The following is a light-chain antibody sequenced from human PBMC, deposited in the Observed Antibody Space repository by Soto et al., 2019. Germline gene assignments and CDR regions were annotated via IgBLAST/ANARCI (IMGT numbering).Light chain of an antibody. J-gene: IGKJ1*01. Sequence: EIVMTQSPATLSVSPGERATLSCRASQSVGSNFAWYQQKPGQAPRLLIYATATRATGIPASFSGSGSGTEFTLTISSLQSEDFAVYYCQQYNNWPGTFGQGTKVEIK. V-gene: IGKV3-15*01. CDR2: ATA. CDR3: QQYNNWPGT. CDR1: QSVGSN.